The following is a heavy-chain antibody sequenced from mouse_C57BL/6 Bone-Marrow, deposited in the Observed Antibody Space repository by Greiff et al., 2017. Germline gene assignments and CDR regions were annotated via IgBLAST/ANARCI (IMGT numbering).Heavy chain of an antibody. CDR2: IYPGSGST. J-gene: IGHJ4*01. CDR1: GYTFTSYW. CDR3: ARDYDYDEGYAMDY. Sequence: VQLQQPGAELVKPGASVKMSCKASGYTFTSYWITWVKQRPGQGLEWIGDIYPGSGSTNYNEKFKSKATLTVDTSSSTAYMQLSSLTSEDSAVYYCARDYDYDEGYAMDYWGQGTSVTVSS. D-gene: IGHD2-4*01. V-gene: IGHV1-55*01.